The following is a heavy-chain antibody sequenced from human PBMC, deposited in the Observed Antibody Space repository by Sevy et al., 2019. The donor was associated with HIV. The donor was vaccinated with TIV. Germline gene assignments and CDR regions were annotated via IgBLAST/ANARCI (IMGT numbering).Heavy chain of an antibody. V-gene: IGHV3-30-3*01. J-gene: IGHJ3*02. D-gene: IGHD2-8*01. CDR3: AREIVLMVYAAAFDI. Sequence: GGSLRLSCAASGFTFSSYAMHWVRQAPGKGLEWVAVISYDGSNKYYADSVKGPFTFSRCNSQYTLYLQMNSLRAEDTAVYYCAREIVLMVYAAAFDIWGQGTMVTVSS. CDR2: ISYDGSNK. CDR1: GFTFSSYA.